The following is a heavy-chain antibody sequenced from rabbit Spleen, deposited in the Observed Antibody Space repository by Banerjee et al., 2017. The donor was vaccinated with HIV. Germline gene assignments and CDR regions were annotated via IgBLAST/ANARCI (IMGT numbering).Heavy chain of an antibody. Sequence: QEQLEESGGGLVQPEGSLTLTCKASGFDLSVNLYMCWVRQAPGKGLEWIACIYGGSRDNSYSATWAKGRFTCSKTSSTTVTLQVTSLTAADTATYFCARDSGTSFSSYGMDLWGQGTLVTVS. V-gene: IGHV1S45*01. CDR2: IYGGSRDNS. D-gene: IGHD8-1*01. J-gene: IGHJ6*01. CDR1: GFDLSVNLY. CDR3: ARDSGTSFSSYGMDL.